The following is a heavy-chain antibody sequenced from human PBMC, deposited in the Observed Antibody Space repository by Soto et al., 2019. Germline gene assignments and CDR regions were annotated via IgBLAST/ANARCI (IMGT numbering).Heavy chain of an antibody. Sequence: QVQLVESGGGVVQPGRSLRLSCAASGFTFSSYGMHWVRQAPGKGLEWVAVIWYDGSNKYYADSVKGRFTISRDNSKNTPYLQMNSRRAEDTAVYCCARDGLPQRGMDVWGQGTTVTVSS. D-gene: IGHD2-2*01. CDR3: ARDGLPQRGMDV. V-gene: IGHV3-33*01. CDR1: GFTFSSYG. J-gene: IGHJ6*02. CDR2: IWYDGSNK.